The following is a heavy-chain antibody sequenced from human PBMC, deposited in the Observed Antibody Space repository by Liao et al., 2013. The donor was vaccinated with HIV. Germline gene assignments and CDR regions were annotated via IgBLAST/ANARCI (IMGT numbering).Heavy chain of an antibody. Sequence: QVRLQESGPGLVKPSQTLSLTCTVSGDLIRRDNYYWTWIRQPAGKGLEWIGHIYTGMSTTGTTNYNPSLKSRVSISADTSSNHVSLKLTSVTAADTAVYYCARHGPEYAYYYMDVWGRGITVTVSS. D-gene: IGHD2/OR15-2a*01. CDR2: IYTGMSTTGTT. J-gene: IGHJ6*03. CDR3: ARHGPEYAYYYMDV. V-gene: IGHV4-61*02. CDR1: GDLIRRDNYY.